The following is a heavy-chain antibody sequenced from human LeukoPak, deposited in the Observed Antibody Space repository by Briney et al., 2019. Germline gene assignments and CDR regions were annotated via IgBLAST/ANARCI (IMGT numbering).Heavy chain of an antibody. D-gene: IGHD6-13*01. Sequence: SETLSLTCAVYGGSFSGYYWSWIRQPPGKGLEWIGEINHSGSTNYNPSLKSRVTISVDTSKNQFSLKLSSVTAADTAVYYCACLPGIAAAGKYVWFDPWGQGTLVTVSS. CDR3: ACLPGIAAAGKYVWFDP. CDR2: INHSGST. J-gene: IGHJ5*02. V-gene: IGHV4-34*01. CDR1: GGSFSGYY.